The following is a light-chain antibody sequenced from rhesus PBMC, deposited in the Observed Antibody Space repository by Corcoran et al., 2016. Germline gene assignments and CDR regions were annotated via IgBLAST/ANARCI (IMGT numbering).Light chain of an antibody. V-gene: IGKV1S15*01. Sequence: DIQMTQSPSSLSASVGDTVTITCRASQGISNNLAWHQQKPGKVPKLLIYYASSLQSGVPSRFSGSGSGTDFTLTIRSLQPEAFATYYCQHGYGTPWTFGQGTKVEIK. CDR3: QHGYGTPWT. CDR1: QGISNN. J-gene: IGKJ1*01. CDR2: YAS.